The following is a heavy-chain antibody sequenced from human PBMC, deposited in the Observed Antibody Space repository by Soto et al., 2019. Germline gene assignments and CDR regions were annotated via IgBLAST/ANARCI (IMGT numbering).Heavy chain of an antibody. J-gene: IGHJ4*02. D-gene: IGHD3-16*02. V-gene: IGHV3-53*01. CDR3: AKVRYEYLWGSYRSTGNFDS. CDR2: IHGGGNT. Sequence: EVRLVESGGGLIHPGKSLRLSCVVSGFSVSANYMTWVRQTPGKGLEWVSVIHGGGNTYYADSVEGRFTISRDDSKNIVHLQMESLRADDTAVYYCAKVRYEYLWGSYRSTGNFDSWGQGALVTVSS. CDR1: GFSVSANY.